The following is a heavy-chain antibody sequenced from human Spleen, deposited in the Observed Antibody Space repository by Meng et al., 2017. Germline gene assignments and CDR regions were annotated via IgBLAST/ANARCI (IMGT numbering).Heavy chain of an antibody. CDR1: GGSISSGGYS. CDR2: IVHSGST. J-gene: IGHJ4*02. CDR3: ARAGGSSWYVDY. V-gene: IGHV4-30-2*01. D-gene: IGHD6-13*01. Sequence: HLQLQESGSGLVKPSQTLSLTGAVSGGSISSGGYSWSWIRQPPGKGLEWIGYIVHSGSTYYNPSLESRVTISLDRSKKQFSLKLSSVTAADTAVYFCARAGGSSWYVDYWGQGTLVTVSS.